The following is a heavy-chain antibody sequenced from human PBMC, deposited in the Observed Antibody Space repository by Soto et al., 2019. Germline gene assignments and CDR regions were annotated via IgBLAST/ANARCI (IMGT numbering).Heavy chain of an antibody. CDR3: ARGGRGIAAAGWYFDL. Sequence: QVQLVESGGGVVQPGRSLRLSCAASGFTFSSYAMHWVRQAPGKGLEWVAVISYDGSNKYYADSVKGRFTISRDNSKNTLYLQMNSLRAEDTAVYYCARGGRGIAAAGWYFDLWGRGTLVTVSS. V-gene: IGHV3-30-3*01. J-gene: IGHJ2*01. D-gene: IGHD6-13*01. CDR1: GFTFSSYA. CDR2: ISYDGSNK.